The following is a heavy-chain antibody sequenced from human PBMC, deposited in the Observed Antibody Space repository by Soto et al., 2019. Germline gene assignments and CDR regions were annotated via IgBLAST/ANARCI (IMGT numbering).Heavy chain of an antibody. CDR2: ITVGSCHI. D-gene: IGHD3-16*01. J-gene: IGHJ4*02. V-gene: IGHV3-21*01. CDR3: SRSPEVGVRGAY. Sequence: EVQLVESGGGLVKPGGSLRLSCTGSGFPFSAYNINWVRQAPGKGLEWVASITVGSCHIYQANSMKGRFTISRDDAKNTVYLQIDSLRDEDTALYYCSRSPEVGVRGAYWGQGTLVTVSS. CDR1: GFPFSAYN.